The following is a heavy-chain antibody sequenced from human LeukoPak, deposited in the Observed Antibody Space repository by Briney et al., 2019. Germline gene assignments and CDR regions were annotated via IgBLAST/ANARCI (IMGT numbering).Heavy chain of an antibody. V-gene: IGHV3-30*02. D-gene: IGHD2-21*01. Sequence: GGPLRLSCAAPGFTFKNYALHWFRQAPGKGLEWVAYIRHHGKDKYYVDSVKGRFTVSRDNSKNMMYLQMNSLRAEDTAVYYCAKDADWACDYWGQGILVTVSS. CDR1: GFTFKNYA. J-gene: IGHJ4*02. CDR2: IRHHGKDK. CDR3: AKDADWACDY.